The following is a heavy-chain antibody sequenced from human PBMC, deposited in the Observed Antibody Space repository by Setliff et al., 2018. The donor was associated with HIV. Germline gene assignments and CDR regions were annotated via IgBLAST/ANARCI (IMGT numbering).Heavy chain of an antibody. Sequence: ASVKVSCKASGYMFTDYYIHWVRQAPGQGLEWMGWINPKSGDTKDGQSFQGRVTMTRDTSISTAYMNLSGLRSNDTAVYYCTRGTAVADTNTQPFKYWGQGALVTVSS. CDR3: TRGTAVADTNTQPFKY. CDR2: INPKSGDT. CDR1: GYMFTDYY. J-gene: IGHJ4*02. D-gene: IGHD6-19*01. V-gene: IGHV1-2*02.